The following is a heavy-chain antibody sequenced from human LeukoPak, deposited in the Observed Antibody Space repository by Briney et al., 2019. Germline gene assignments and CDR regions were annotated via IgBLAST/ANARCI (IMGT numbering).Heavy chain of an antibody. CDR3: ARGGVGCFDY. Sequence: GRCLRLSCAASAFTFSSYWIHCVRHAPGKGLGLVSHINSDGSGATYADSVKGRLTISRDNDKNTVYLQMNSLRAEDRGVYYCARGGVGCFDYWGQGALVTVCS. D-gene: IGHD6-19*01. V-gene: IGHV3-74*01. J-gene: IGHJ4*02. CDR2: INSDGSGA. CDR1: AFTFSSYW.